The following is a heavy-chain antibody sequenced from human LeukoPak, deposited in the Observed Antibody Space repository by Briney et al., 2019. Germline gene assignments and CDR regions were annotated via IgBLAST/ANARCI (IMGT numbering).Heavy chain of an antibody. CDR1: GFTFDDYA. CDR3: AKSFGLRGWQEPFDY. V-gene: IGHV3-9*01. D-gene: IGHD1-14*01. CDR2: ISWSSGSI. Sequence: PGGSLRLSCAASGFTFDDYAMHWVRQAPGKGLEWVSGISWSSGSIGYADSVKGRFTISRDNAKNSLYLQMNSLRAEDTALYYCAKSFGLRGWQEPFDYWGQGTLVTVSS. J-gene: IGHJ4*02.